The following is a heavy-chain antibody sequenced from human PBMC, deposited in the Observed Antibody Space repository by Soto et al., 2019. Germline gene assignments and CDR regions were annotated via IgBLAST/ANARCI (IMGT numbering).Heavy chain of an antibody. D-gene: IGHD2-2*01. CDR2: ISGSGGST. CDR1: GFTFSSYA. J-gene: IGHJ4*02. CDR3: AKDPGHGPYRIVVVPAAPY. Sequence: GGSLRLSCAASGFTFSSYAMSWVRQAPGKGLEWVSAISGSGGSTYYADSVKGRFTISRDNSKNTLYLQMNSLRAEDTAVYYCAKDPGHGPYRIVVVPAAPYWGQGTLVTVSS. V-gene: IGHV3-23*01.